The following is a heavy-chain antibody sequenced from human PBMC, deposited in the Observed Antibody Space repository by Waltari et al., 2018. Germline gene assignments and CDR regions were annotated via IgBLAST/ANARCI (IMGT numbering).Heavy chain of an antibody. CDR2: IYYSGST. D-gene: IGHD3-10*01. J-gene: IGHJ5*02. CDR3: ARDGGSGWFDP. CDR1: GFTFSSYW. V-gene: IGHV4-59*01. Sequence: VQLVESGGGLVQPGGSLRLSCAASGFTFSSYWMSWVRQAPGKGLEWIGYIYYSGSTNYNPSLKSRVTISVDTSKNQFSLKLSSVTAADTAVYYCARDGGSGWFDPWGQGTLVTVSS.